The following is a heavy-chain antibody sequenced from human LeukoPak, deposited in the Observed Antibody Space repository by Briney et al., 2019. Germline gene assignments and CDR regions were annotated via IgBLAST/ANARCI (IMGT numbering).Heavy chain of an antibody. CDR3: ARDGGSQYYYYYYMDV. D-gene: IGHD1-26*01. Sequence: SETLSLTCAVSGGSISSGGYSWWWVRQPPGKGLEWIGYVFTTGTTYYNPSLNSRVTISLDMSKNQFFLKLRSVTAADTAVYYCARDGGSQYYYYYYMDVWGKGTTVTVSS. CDR1: GGSISSGGYS. V-gene: IGHV4-30-4*07. J-gene: IGHJ6*03. CDR2: VFTTGTT.